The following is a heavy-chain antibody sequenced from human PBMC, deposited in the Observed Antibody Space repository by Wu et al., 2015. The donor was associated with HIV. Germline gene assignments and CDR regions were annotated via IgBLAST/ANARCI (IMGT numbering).Heavy chain of an antibody. J-gene: IGHJ4*02. Sequence: QVQLVQSGAEVKKPGASVKVSCKASGYTFTSYGISWVRQAPGQGLEWMGWISAYNGNTNYAQKLQGRVTMTTDTSTSTAYMELRSLRSDDTAVYYCARDRMYYYDSSGDPKKYYFDYWGQGTLVTVSS. CDR3: ARDRMYYYDSSGDPKKYYFDY. D-gene: IGHD3-22*01. CDR2: ISAYNGNT. V-gene: IGHV1-18*01. CDR1: GYTFTSYG.